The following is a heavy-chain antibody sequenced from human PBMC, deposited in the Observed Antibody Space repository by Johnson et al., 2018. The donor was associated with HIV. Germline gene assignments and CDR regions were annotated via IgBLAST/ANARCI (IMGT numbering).Heavy chain of an antibody. CDR3: ATLNGHAFDI. Sequence: VQLVESGGGLVQPGGSLRLSCAASGFTFSNYWMSWVRQAPGKGLEWVANIKQDGSEKYYVDSVKGRFTISRDNAKNSLYLQMNSLRAEDTAVYYCATLNGHAFDIWGQGTMVTVSS. J-gene: IGHJ3*02. CDR2: IKQDGSEK. CDR1: GFTFSNYW. V-gene: IGHV3-7*03.